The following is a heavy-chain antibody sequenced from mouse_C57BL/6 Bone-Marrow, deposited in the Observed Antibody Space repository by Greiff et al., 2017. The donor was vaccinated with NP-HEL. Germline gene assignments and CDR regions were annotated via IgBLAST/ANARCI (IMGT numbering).Heavy chain of an antibody. J-gene: IGHJ4*01. V-gene: IGHV5-4*01. CDR3: AREDGSSYLYAMDY. Sequence: EVKVVESGGGLVKPGGSLKLSCAASGFTFSSYAMSWVRQTPEKRLEWVATISDGGSYTYYPDNVKGRFTISRDNAKNNLYLQMSHLKSEDTAMYYCAREDGSSYLYAMDYWGQGTSVTVSS. CDR1: GFTFSSYA. D-gene: IGHD1-1*01. CDR2: ISDGGSYT.